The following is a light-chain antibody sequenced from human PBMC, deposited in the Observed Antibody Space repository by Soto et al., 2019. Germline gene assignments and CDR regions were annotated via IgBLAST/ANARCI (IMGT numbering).Light chain of an antibody. CDR1: QRVSLTS. CDR3: QQYRTSPRT. Sequence: EIVLTQSPGTLSLSPGERATLSCRASQRVSLTSLAWYQQKPGQAPRLLIYGASYRANGIPDRFSGSGAGTDFTLTSNTLEPEDFVVYYCQQYRTSPRTFGQGTKLEIK. J-gene: IGKJ2*01. CDR2: GAS. V-gene: IGKV3-20*01.